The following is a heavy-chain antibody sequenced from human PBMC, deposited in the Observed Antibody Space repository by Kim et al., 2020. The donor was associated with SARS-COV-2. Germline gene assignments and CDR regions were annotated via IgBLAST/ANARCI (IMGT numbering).Heavy chain of an antibody. CDR3: ARGGQRDRLDY. Sequence: KSYAQKFQGTVTMTRETSPSTVYMELSSLRSEDTAVYYCARGGQRDRLDYWGQGTLVTVSS. J-gene: IGHJ4*02. D-gene: IGHD3-10*01. V-gene: IGHV1-46*01. CDR2: K.